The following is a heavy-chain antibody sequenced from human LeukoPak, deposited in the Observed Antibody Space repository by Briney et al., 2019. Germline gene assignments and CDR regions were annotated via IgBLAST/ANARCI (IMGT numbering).Heavy chain of an antibody. D-gene: IGHD3-10*01. CDR2: IYTSGST. CDR3: ARGRQGYGSGSYYSGKYYYYYYYMDV. V-gene: IGHV4-61*02. CDR1: GGSISSGSYY. Sequence: SETLSLTCTVSGGSISSGSYYWSWIRQPAGKGLEWIGRIYTSGSTNYNPSLKSRVTISVDTSKNQCSLKLSSVTAADTAVYYCARGRQGYGSGSYYSGKYYYYYYYMDVWGKGTTVTVSS. J-gene: IGHJ6*03.